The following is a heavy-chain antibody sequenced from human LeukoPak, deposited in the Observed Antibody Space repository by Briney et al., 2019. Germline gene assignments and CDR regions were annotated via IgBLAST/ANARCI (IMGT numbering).Heavy chain of an antibody. J-gene: IGHJ5*02. V-gene: IGHV4-39*01. Sequence: SETLSLTCTVSGGSISSSSYYWAWIRQPPGKELKWIGSIFYSGSTYYNPSLRGRVTISVDTSQNQFSLRLSSVTAADTAVYYCARHFFTIGGGLDWFDPWGQGTLVTVSS. D-gene: IGHD3-9*01. CDR1: GGSISSSSYY. CDR3: ARHFFTIGGGLDWFDP. CDR2: IFYSGST.